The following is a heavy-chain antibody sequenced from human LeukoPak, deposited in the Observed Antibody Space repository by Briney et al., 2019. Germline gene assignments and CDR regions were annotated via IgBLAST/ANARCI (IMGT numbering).Heavy chain of an antibody. J-gene: IGHJ4*02. CDR2: IYTSGST. V-gene: IGHV4-61*02. Sequence: SQTLSLTCTGSRWSISSGSYYWSWIRQPAGKGLEWIGRIYTSGSTNYNPSLKSRVTISVDTSKNQFSLKLSSVTAADTAVYYCARVPRISPAKWGQGTLVTVSS. D-gene: IGHD2-15*01. CDR1: RWSISSGSYY. CDR3: ARVPRISPAK.